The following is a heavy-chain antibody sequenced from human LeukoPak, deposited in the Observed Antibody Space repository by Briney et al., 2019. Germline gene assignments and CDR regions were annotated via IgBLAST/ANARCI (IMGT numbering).Heavy chain of an antibody. D-gene: IGHD3-22*01. CDR1: GFTFSSYA. CDR2: ISGSGGST. J-gene: IGHJ4*02. Sequence: GGSLRLSCAASGFTFSSYAMSWVRQAPGEGLKWVSAISGSGGSTYYADSVKGRFTISRDNSKNTLYLQMNSLRAEDTAVYYCAKDGPYYYDSSGYYFDYWGQGTLVTVSS. V-gene: IGHV3-23*01. CDR3: AKDGPYYYDSSGYYFDY.